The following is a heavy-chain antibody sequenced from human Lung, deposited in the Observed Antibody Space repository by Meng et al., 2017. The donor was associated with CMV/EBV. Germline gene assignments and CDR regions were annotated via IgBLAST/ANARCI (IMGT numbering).Heavy chain of an antibody. CDR1: GFTLVEYA. V-gene: IGHV3-9*01. CDR2: ISWNSANI. Sequence: SLKISCATSGFTLVEYAMHWVRQTPGKGLEWVSGISWNSANIGYADSVKGRFTISRDNAKNTLYLQMNSLRAEDTALYYCTKDRSFRGYDNWGQGTLVTVSS. CDR3: TKDRSFRGYDN. D-gene: IGHD3-10*01. J-gene: IGHJ4*02.